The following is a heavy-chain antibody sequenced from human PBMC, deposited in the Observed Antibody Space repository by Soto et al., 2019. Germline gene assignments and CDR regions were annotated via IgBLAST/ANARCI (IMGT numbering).Heavy chain of an antibody. D-gene: IGHD4-17*01. CDR2: IYWDDDK. Sequence: SGPTLVNPTQTLTLTCSFSGFSLNNNGVGVGWIRQPPGKALEWLAVIYWDDDKRYSPSLKNRLTITKDTSKNQVVLTMTNIDPMDTATYYCAHTNTVTTPGRWFDPWGQGTPVTVSS. J-gene: IGHJ5*02. CDR3: AHTNTVTTPGRWFDP. V-gene: IGHV2-5*02. CDR1: GFSLNNNGVG.